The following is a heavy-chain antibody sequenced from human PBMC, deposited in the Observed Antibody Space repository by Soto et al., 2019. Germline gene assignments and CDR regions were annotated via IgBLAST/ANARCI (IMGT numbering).Heavy chain of an antibody. D-gene: IGHD3-3*01. CDR3: ARACDVYYDFWSGYYQYKYNWFDP. Sequence: ASVKVSCKASGYTFTSYDINWVRQATGQGLEWMGWMNPNSGNTGYAQKFQGRVTMTRNTSISTAYMELSSLRSEDTAVYYCARACDVYYDFWSGYYQYKYNWFDPWGQETLVTVSS. CDR2: MNPNSGNT. J-gene: IGHJ5*02. CDR1: GYTFTSYD. V-gene: IGHV1-8*01.